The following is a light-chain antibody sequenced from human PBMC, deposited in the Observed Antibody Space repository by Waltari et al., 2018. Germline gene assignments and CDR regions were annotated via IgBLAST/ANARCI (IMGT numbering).Light chain of an antibody. CDR2: GQD. V-gene: IGLV3-19*01. Sequence: SSELTQDPAVSVALGQTVSITCQGDSLRRYYASWYQQRPGQAPILILYGQDNRPSGIPDRVSGSTSGNTASLTSTGAQAEDEADYYCLSRDTTSTRVFGGGTRLTV. CDR3: LSRDTTSTRV. CDR1: SLRRYY. J-gene: IGLJ3*02.